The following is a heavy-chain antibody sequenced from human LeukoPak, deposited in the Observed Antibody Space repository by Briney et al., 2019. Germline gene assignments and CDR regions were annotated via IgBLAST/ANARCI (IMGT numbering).Heavy chain of an antibody. D-gene: IGHD3-16*02. CDR1: EDTFSSNS. V-gene: IGHV3-21*01. CDR2: ISSSSSYI. CDR3: ARSSYYDYVWGSYRYLQREYFQH. J-gene: IGHJ1*01. Sequence: AWSLTLLSPASEDTFSSNSINCVRQPPGKKIEWVSSISSSSSYIYYADSVKGRFTISRDNAKNSLYLQMNSLRAEDTAVYYCARSSYYDYVWGSYRYLQREYFQHWGQGTLVTVSS.